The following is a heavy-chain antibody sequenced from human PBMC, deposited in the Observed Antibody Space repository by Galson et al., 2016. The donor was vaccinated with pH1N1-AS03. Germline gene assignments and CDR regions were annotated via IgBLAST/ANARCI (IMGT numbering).Heavy chain of an antibody. Sequence: PALVKPTQTLTLTCTFSGFSLSTSGMCVSWIRQPPGKALEWLAFIDWDDDKYYSTSLKTRLTISKDTSKNQVVLTMTNMDPVDTATCYCVRKRHGSRGPFDPWGQGTLVTVSS. CDR1: GFSLSTSGMC. CDR3: VRKRHGSRGPFDP. V-gene: IGHV2-70*01. D-gene: IGHD6-25*01. CDR2: IDWDDDK. J-gene: IGHJ5*02.